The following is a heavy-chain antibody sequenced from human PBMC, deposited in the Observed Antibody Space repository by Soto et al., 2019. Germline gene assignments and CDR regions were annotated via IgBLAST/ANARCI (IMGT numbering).Heavy chain of an antibody. V-gene: IGHV4-31*03. D-gene: IGHD3-10*01. Sequence: SETLSLTCTVSGDSTNRGVYYWNWIRQHPGKGLEWLGYISYTGSTYYNPSLGSRISISGDTSKNQFSLNLSSVTAADTAVYYCARGGPDIVVPTRRYYYGLDVWGQGTPLAVSS. CDR2: ISYTGST. J-gene: IGHJ6*02. CDR3: ARGGPDIVVPTRRYYYGLDV. CDR1: GDSTNRGVYY.